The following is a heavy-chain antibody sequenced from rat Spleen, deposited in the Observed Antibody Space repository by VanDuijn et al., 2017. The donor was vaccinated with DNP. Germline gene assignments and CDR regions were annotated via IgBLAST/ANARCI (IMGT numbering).Heavy chain of an antibody. Sequence: EVQLVESDGGLVQPGRSLKLSCAASGFTFSDYYMAWVRQAPTKGLEWVATISYDGSSTSYRDSVKDRFTISRDNAKSTLYLQMDRLRSEDTATYYCARPAYGGYLLWWYFDFWGPGTMVTVSS. CDR1: GFTFSDYY. V-gene: IGHV5-29*01. D-gene: IGHD1-11*01. J-gene: IGHJ1*01. CDR3: ARPAYGGYLLWWYFDF. CDR2: ISYDGSST.